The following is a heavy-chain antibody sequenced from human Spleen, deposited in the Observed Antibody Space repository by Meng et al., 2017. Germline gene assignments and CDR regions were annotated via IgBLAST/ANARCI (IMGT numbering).Heavy chain of an antibody. CDR1: GFTFSNYW. Sequence: GESLKISCAASGFTFSNYWMTWVRQAPGKGLEWVANIKDDGSDKNYVDSVKGRFTISRDNAKNSLFLQMNSLRVEDTAVYYCARGGTTVDHWGQGTLVTVSS. CDR2: IKDDGSDK. D-gene: IGHD1-26*01. V-gene: IGHV3-7*01. J-gene: IGHJ4*02. CDR3: ARGGTTVDH.